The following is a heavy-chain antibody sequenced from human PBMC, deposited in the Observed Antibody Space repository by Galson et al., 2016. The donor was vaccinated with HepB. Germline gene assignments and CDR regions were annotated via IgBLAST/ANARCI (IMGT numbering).Heavy chain of an antibody. D-gene: IGHD6-25*01. Sequence: SLRLSCAASGFTFSGYWMTWVRQAPGKGLEWVANIKQDGSEKNYVDSVEGRFTISRDNAKNLMYLQMNSLRAEDTAMYYCASAPAATESDYWGQGTLVTVSP. V-gene: IGHV3-7*01. CDR2: IKQDGSEK. CDR1: GFTFSGYW. CDR3: ASAPAATESDY. J-gene: IGHJ4*02.